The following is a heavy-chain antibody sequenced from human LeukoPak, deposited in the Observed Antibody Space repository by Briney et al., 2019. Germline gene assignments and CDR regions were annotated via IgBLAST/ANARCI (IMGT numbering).Heavy chain of an antibody. V-gene: IGHV3-23*01. CDR1: GFTFSIYA. Sequence: GGSLRLSCAASGFTFSIYAMSWVRQAPGKGLEWVSAISGSGGSTYYADSVKGRFTISRDNSKNTLYLQMNSLRAEDTAVYYCAKTYDSSGYVDYWGQGTLVTVSP. CDR2: ISGSGGST. D-gene: IGHD3-22*01. CDR3: AKTYDSSGYVDY. J-gene: IGHJ4*02.